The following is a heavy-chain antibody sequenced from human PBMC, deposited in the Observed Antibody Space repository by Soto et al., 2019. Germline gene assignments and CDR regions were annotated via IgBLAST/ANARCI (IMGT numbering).Heavy chain of an antibody. CDR2: IYEGETT. Sequence: QLQLQESGPGLVKPSETLSLTCAVSGASISRTGFHWGWIRQPPGQGLEWIGSIYEGETTFYNWSLKSRVTISADTSKNHFSLKLSSVTAADTAVYYCARRGSGHTFDYWGQGTLVTVSS. V-gene: IGHV4-39*01. D-gene: IGHD3-10*01. CDR1: GASISRTGFH. J-gene: IGHJ4*02. CDR3: ARRGSGHTFDY.